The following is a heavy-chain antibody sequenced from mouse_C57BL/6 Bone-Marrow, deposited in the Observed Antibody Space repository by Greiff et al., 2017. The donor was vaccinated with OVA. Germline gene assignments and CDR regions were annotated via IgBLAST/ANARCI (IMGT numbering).Heavy chain of an antibody. D-gene: IGHD2-12*01. Sequence: VQLQQPGAELVRPGSSVKLSCKASGYTFTSYWKHWVKQRPIQGLEWIGNIDPSDSETHYNQKFKDKATLTADTSSNTAYLQLSSLTSEDTAVYYCTTYLDYWGQGTTLTVSS. CDR2: IDPSDSET. CDR1: GYTFTSYW. V-gene: IGHV1-52*01. J-gene: IGHJ2*01. CDR3: TTYLDY.